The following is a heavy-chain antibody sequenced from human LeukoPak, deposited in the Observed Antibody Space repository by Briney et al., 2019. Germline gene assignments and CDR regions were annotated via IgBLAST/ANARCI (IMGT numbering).Heavy chain of an antibody. CDR2: IKQDGSEK. CDR3: ARTDY. V-gene: IGHV3-7*01. Sequence: GGPLRLSCVASGFNLSSYWMSWVRQAPGKGLEWVANIKQDGSEKYYVDSVKGRFTISRDNAKNSLYLQMNSLRAEDTAVYYCARTDYWGQGTLVTVSS. CDR1: GFNLSSYW. J-gene: IGHJ4*02.